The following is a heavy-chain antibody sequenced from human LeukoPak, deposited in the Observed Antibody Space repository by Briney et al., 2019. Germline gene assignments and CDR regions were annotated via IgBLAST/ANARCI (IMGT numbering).Heavy chain of an antibody. CDR2: IYTSGST. CDR1: GGSMSSYY. J-gene: IGHJ4*02. Sequence: SETLSLTCSVSGGSMSSYYWSWIRQPAGKGLEWIGRIYTSGSTNYNPSLKSRVTMSVDMSNNQFSLKLSSVTAADTAVYYCAREGKRDGYNYWGQGTLVTVSS. D-gene: IGHD5-24*01. CDR3: AREGKRDGYNY. V-gene: IGHV4-4*07.